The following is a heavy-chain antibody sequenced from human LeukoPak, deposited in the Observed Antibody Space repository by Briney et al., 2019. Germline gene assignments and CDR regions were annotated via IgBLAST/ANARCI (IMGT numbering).Heavy chain of an antibody. D-gene: IGHD1-26*01. Sequence: ASVKVSCKASGYTFTRYDINWVRQATGQGLEWMGWMNPNSGNTGYAQKFQARVTITKNTSISTAYMELSSLRAEDTAVYYCARCFTWEHGDYWGQGTLVTVSS. V-gene: IGHV1-8*03. CDR1: GYTFTRYD. CDR2: MNPNSGNT. J-gene: IGHJ4*02. CDR3: ARCFTWEHGDY.